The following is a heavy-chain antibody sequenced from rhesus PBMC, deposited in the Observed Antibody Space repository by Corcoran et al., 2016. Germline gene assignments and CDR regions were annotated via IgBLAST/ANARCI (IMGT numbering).Heavy chain of an antibody. J-gene: IGHJ4*01. CDR1: GGSIRDSSR. V-gene: IGHV4S10*01. CDR2: IYGTSTNT. Sequence: QVQLQESGPGVVKPSAALSLTCAVSGGSIRDSSRWSWIRQPPGKGLEWVGYIYGTSTNTNYNPSLKSRVIISIDTSKNQFSLKLSSVTAADTAVYYCARDQGYWGQGVLVTVSS. CDR3: ARDQGY.